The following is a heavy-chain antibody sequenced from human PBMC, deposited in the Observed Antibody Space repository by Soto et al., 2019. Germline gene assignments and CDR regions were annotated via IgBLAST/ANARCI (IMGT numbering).Heavy chain of an antibody. CDR3: ARALPNVVVPADPYFFYYYMEV. CDR1: GGSFSGYY. J-gene: IGHJ6*03. Sequence: QVQLQQWGAGLLKPSETLSLTCAVYGGSFSGYYWSWIRQPPGKGLEWIGEINHSGSTNYNPSLMSRVSISVDTATHQVSPKLSSVTAADTAVYYCARALPNVVVPADPYFFYYYMEVGGNVTTVTVCS. CDR2: INHSGST. V-gene: IGHV4-34*01. D-gene: IGHD2-2*01.